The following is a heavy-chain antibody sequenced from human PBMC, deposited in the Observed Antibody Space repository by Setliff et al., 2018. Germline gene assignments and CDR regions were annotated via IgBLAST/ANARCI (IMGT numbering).Heavy chain of an antibody. J-gene: IGHJ6*02. Sequence: GGSLRLSCAASGFTFGDFAMTWVRQAPGKGLEWVSGIGGRGISTYYADSVKGRFIISRDNSENTLYLQMNSLRAEDTAMYYCASPDGRTRYCSGGSCSYSMDVWGQGTTVTVSS. CDR3: ASPDGRTRYCSGGSCSYSMDV. V-gene: IGHV3-23*01. CDR2: IGGRGIST. D-gene: IGHD2-15*01. CDR1: GFTFGDFA.